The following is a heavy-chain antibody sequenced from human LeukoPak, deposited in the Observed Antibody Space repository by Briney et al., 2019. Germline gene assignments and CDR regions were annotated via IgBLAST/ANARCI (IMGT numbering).Heavy chain of an antibody. D-gene: IGHD5-18*01. J-gene: IGHJ4*02. CDR1: GGSISSSSYY. CDR2: IYYSGST. Sequence: SQTLSLTCTVAGGSISSSSYYWGWIRQPPGKGLVWIGSIYYSGSTYYNPSLKSRVTISVAASPNQFSVKLSSVTAADPDVYYCARDRIPPHRGYSYGLYYFDYWGQGTLVTVSS. CDR3: ARDRIPPHRGYSYGLYYFDY. V-gene: IGHV4-39*07.